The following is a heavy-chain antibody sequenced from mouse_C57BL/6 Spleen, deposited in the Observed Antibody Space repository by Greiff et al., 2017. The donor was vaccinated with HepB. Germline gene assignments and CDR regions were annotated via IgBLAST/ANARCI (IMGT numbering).Heavy chain of an antibody. V-gene: IGHV1-74*01. Sequence: QVQLKQPGAELVKPGASVKVSCKASGYTFTSYWMHWVKQRPGQGLEWIGRIHPSDSDTNYNQKFKGKATLTVDKSSSTAYMQLSSLTSEDSAVYYCATEDGYYPFDYWGQGTTLTVSS. D-gene: IGHD2-3*01. CDR1: GYTFTSYW. CDR3: ATEDGYYPFDY. J-gene: IGHJ2*01. CDR2: IHPSDSDT.